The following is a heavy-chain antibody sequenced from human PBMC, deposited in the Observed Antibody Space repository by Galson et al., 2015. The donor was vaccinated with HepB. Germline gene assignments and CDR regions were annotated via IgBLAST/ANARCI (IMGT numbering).Heavy chain of an antibody. V-gene: IGHV1-18*01. CDR3: ARDRRIAAAGTSRPAASY. CDR1: GYTFTSYS. D-gene: IGHD6-13*01. Sequence: SVKVSCKASGYTFTSYSISWVRQAPGQGLEWMGWISAYNGNTNYAQKLQGRVTMTTDTSTSTAYMELRSLRSDDTAVYYCARDRRIAAAGTSRPAASYWGQGTLVTVSS. CDR2: ISAYNGNT. J-gene: IGHJ4*02.